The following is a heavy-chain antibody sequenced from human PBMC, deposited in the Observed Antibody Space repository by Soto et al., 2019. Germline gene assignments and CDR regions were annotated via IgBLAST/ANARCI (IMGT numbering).Heavy chain of an antibody. CDR3: ARDPAVGVAVADTHVY. V-gene: IGHV3-30-3*01. CDR1: GFTFSSYA. CDR2: ISYDGSNK. Sequence: QVQLVESGGGVVQPGRSLRLSCAASGFTFSSYAMHWVRQAPGKGLEWVAVISYDGSNKYYADSVKGRFTISRDNSKNTLYLQMNSLRAEDTAVYYCARDPAVGVAVADTHVYWGQGTLVTVSS. D-gene: IGHD6-19*01. J-gene: IGHJ4*02.